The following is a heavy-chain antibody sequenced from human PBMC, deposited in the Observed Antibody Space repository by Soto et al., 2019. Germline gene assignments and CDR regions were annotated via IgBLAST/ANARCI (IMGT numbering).Heavy chain of an antibody. D-gene: IGHD4-4*01. CDR1: GFSFSSYA. J-gene: IGHJ4*02. CDR3: AKHIDYTKSPFDY. CDR2: IWYDGSNK. Sequence: GGSLRLSCAASGFSFSSYAMSWVRQAPGKGLEWVAVIWYDGSNKYYADSVKGRFTISRDNSKTTLYLQMNSLRAEDTAVYYCAKHIDYTKSPFDYWGQGTLVTVSS. V-gene: IGHV3-33*06.